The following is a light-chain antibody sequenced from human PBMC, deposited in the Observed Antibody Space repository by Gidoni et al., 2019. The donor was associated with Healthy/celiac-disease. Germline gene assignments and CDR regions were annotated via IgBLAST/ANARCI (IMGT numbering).Light chain of an antibody. CDR2: AAS. V-gene: IGKV1-8*01. CDR1: QGISSY. Sequence: AIRMTQSPSSFSASTGDRVTITCRASQGISSYLAWYQQKPGKAPKLLIYAASTLQSGVPSRFSGSGSGTDFTLTISCLQSEDFATYYCQQYYSYPHVTFXQXTKVEIK. CDR3: QQYYSYPHVT. J-gene: IGKJ1*01.